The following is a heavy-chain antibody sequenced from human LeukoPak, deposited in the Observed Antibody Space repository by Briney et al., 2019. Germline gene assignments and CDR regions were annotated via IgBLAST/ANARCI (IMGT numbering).Heavy chain of an antibody. CDR1: GFTFSSYW. D-gene: IGHD6-19*01. Sequence: GGSLRLSCAASGFTFSSYWMNWVRQAPGKGLEWEANIKQDGSEKHCVDSLKGRFTISRDNAKNSLYLQMNSLRAEDTAMYYCARDVAAGSFDYWGQGTLVSVSS. V-gene: IGHV3-7*01. CDR2: IKQDGSEK. CDR3: ARDVAAGSFDY. J-gene: IGHJ4*02.